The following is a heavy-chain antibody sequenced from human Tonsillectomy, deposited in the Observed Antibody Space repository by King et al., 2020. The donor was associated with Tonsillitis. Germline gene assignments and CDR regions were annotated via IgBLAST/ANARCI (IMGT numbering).Heavy chain of an antibody. CDR1: GFTFSNAW. D-gene: IGHD5-18*01. CDR2: IKNKTDGGTT. Sequence: DVQLVESGGGLVKPGGSLRLSCAASGFTFSNAWMSWVRQAPGKGLEWVGRIKNKTDGGTTDYAAPVKGRLTISRDDSKNTLYLQMNSLKTEDTAVYYCTTDTADYWGQGTLVTVSS. J-gene: IGHJ4*02. CDR3: TTDTADY. V-gene: IGHV3-15*01.